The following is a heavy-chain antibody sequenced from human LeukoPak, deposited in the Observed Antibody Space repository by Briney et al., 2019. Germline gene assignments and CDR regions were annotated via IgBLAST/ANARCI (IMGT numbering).Heavy chain of an antibody. J-gene: IGHJ3*02. CDR1: GFTFSSYS. V-gene: IGHV3-21*01. D-gene: IGHD6-13*01. Sequence: PGGSLRLSCAASGFTFSSYSMNWVRQAPGKGLEWVSSISSSSSYIYYADSVKGRFTISRDNAKNSLYLQMNSLRAEDTAVYYCARDVSGSRSSWYYDAFDIWGQGTMVTVSS. CDR2: ISSSSSYI. CDR3: ARDVSGSRSSWYYDAFDI.